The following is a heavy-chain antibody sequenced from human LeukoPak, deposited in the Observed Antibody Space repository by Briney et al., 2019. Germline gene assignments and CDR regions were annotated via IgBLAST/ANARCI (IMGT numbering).Heavy chain of an antibody. CDR3: ARIAVAPSRGFDY. J-gene: IGHJ4*02. CDR1: GGSISSSRYY. V-gene: IGHV4-39*01. D-gene: IGHD6-19*01. CDR2: IYYSGST. Sequence: SSETLFLTCTVSGGSISSSRYYWGWIRQPPGKGLEWIGSIYYSGSTYYNPSLKSRVTISVDTSKNQFSLKLSSVTAADTAVYYCARIAVAPSRGFDYWGQGTLVTVSS.